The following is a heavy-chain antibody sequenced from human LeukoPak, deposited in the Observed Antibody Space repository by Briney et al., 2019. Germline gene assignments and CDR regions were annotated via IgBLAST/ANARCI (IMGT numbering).Heavy chain of an antibody. V-gene: IGHV4-39*01. D-gene: IGHD3-22*01. CDR1: GGSISSSSYY. Sequence: PSETLSLTCTVSGGSISSSSYYWGWIRQPQGKGLEWIGSIYYSGSTYYNPSLKSRLTISVDTSKNQFSLKLSSVTAADTAVYYCARLFISRGAALTCFDYWGQGTLVTVSS. J-gene: IGHJ4*02. CDR3: ARLFISRGAALTCFDY. CDR2: IYYSGST.